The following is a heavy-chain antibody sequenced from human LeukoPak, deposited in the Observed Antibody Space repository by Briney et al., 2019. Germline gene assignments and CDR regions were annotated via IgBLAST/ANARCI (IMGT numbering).Heavy chain of an antibody. CDR3: ARGIVVVPAAIEWFDP. CDR2: IYYSGST. Sequence: PSETLSLTCTVSGGSISSGGYYWSWIRQHPGKGLEWIGYIYYSGSTYYNPSLKSRVTISVDTSKNQFSLKLSSVTAADTAVYYCARGIVVVPAAIEWFDPWGQGTLVTVSS. D-gene: IGHD2-2*01. J-gene: IGHJ5*02. CDR1: GGSISSGGYY. V-gene: IGHV4-31*03.